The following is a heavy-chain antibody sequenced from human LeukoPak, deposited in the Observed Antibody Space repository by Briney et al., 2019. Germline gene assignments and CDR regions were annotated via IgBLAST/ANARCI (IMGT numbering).Heavy chain of an antibody. Sequence: GASVKVSCKASGYTFTSYAMNWVRQAPGQGLEWMGWINTNTGNPTYAQGFTGRFVFSLDTSVSTAYLQISSLKAEDTAVYYCARGGYGDYAYAFDIWGQGTMVTVSS. CDR2: INTNTGNP. J-gene: IGHJ3*02. CDR3: ARGGYGDYAYAFDI. V-gene: IGHV7-4-1*02. CDR1: GYTFTSYA. D-gene: IGHD4-17*01.